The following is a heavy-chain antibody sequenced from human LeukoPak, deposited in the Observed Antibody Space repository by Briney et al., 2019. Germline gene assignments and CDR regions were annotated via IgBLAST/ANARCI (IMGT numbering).Heavy chain of an antibody. CDR1: GASISGSGYY. Sequence: SETLSLTCAVSGASISGSGYYLGWIRQPPGKGLEWIGNIYYTGSTYYNASLQSRVTISIDMSKNQFSLRLSSVTAADTAMYYCARQELPGFDYWGQGTLVTVSS. V-gene: IGHV4-39*01. CDR2: IYYTGST. D-gene: IGHD1-26*01. J-gene: IGHJ4*02. CDR3: ARQELPGFDY.